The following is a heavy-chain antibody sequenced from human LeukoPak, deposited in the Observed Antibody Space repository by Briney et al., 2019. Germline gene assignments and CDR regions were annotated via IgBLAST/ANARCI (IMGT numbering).Heavy chain of an antibody. CDR1: GYTFTGYY. Sequence: GASVKVSCKASGYTFTGYYMHWVRQAPGQGLEWMGWINPNSGGTNYAQKSQGRVTMTRDTSISTAYMELSRLRSDDTAVYYCARGTNFRNYDFWSGLPNAEPREYGMDVWGQGTTVTVSS. CDR2: INPNSGGT. CDR3: ARGTNFRNYDFWSGLPNAEPREYGMDV. V-gene: IGHV1-2*02. D-gene: IGHD3-3*01. J-gene: IGHJ6*02.